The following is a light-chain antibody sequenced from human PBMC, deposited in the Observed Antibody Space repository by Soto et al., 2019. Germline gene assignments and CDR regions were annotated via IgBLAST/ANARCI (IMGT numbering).Light chain of an antibody. Sequence: EIVLTQSPGTLSLSPGERATLSCRASQSVTSTYLAWYQQKPGKAPRLLFYGTSSRATGIPDRFSGSGSGTDFTLTISRLKPEDFAVYYCQHYGSSRWTFGQGTKEEIK. CDR1: QSVTSTY. CDR3: QHYGSSRWT. J-gene: IGKJ1*01. CDR2: GTS. V-gene: IGKV3-20*01.